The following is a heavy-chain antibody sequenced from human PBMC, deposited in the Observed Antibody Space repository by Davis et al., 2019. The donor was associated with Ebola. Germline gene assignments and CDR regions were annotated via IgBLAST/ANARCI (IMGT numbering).Heavy chain of an antibody. D-gene: IGHD2-15*01. J-gene: IGHJ4*02. CDR2: ISGMGGST. CDR1: GFTFSSYA. CDR3: AKMGIVVVLAATIDY. Sequence: GGSLRLSCAASGFTFSSYAMSWVRQAPGKGLEWVSAISGMGGSTYYADSVKGRFTISRDNSKNTLYLQMNSLRAEDTAVYYCAKMGIVVVLAATIDYWGQGTLVTVSS. V-gene: IGHV3-23*01.